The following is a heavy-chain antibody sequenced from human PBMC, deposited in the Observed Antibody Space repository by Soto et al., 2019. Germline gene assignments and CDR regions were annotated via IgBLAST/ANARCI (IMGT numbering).Heavy chain of an antibody. Sequence: ASVKVSCKASGYTFTGYYMHWVRQAPGQGLEWMGWINPNSGGTNYAQKFQGWVTMTRDTSISTAYMELSRLRSDDTAVYYCARGGAVLRFLEWLPDYWGQGTLVTVSS. D-gene: IGHD3-3*01. CDR2: INPNSGGT. CDR3: ARGGAVLRFLEWLPDY. CDR1: GYTFTGYY. J-gene: IGHJ4*02. V-gene: IGHV1-2*04.